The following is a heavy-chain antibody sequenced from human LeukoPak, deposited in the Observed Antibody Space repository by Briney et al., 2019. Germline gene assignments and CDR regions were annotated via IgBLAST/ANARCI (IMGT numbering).Heavy chain of an antibody. J-gene: IGHJ6*03. CDR3: ARVVAAAARGAYYYYMDV. CDR2: IHHDGSNK. CDR1: GFTFSSYG. D-gene: IGHD6-13*01. V-gene: IGHV3-30*02. Sequence: GGSLRLSCAASGFTFSSYGMHWVRQAPGKGLAWVTFIHHDGSNKYYADSVKGRFTISRDNAKNSLYLQMNSLRAEDTAVYYCARVVAAAARGAYYYYMDVWGKGTTVTVSS.